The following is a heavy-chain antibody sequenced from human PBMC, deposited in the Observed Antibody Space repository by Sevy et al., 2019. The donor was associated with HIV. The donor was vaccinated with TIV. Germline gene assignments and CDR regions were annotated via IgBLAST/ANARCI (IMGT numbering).Heavy chain of an antibody. CDR2: IIPIFGTA. Sequence: ASVKVSCKAFGGTFSSYAISWVRQAPGQGLEWMGGIIPIFGTANYAQKFQGRVTITADESTSTAYMELSSLRSEDTAVYYCASGVVVVAATDYYGMDVWGQGTTVTVSS. J-gene: IGHJ6*02. V-gene: IGHV1-69*13. D-gene: IGHD2-15*01. CDR3: ASGVVVVAATDYYGMDV. CDR1: GGTFSSYA.